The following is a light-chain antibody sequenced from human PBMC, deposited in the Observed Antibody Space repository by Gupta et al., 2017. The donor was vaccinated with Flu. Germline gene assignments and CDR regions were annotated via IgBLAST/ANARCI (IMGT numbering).Light chain of an antibody. V-gene: IGLV2-8*01. J-gene: IGLJ1*01. Sequence: QSVTISCTGTSSDVGDYNYVSWYQQHPGKAPKLMIYEVSKRPSGVPDRFSGSKSGNTASLTVSGLQAEDEADYYCSSYAGSNGVFGTGTKVTVL. CDR1: SSDVGDYNY. CDR3: SSYAGSNGV. CDR2: EVS.